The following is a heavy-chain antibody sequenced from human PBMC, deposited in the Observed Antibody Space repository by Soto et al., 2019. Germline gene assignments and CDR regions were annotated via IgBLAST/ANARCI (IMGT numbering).Heavy chain of an antibody. CDR1: GGSISSSSYY. Sequence: SETLSLTCTVSGGSISSSSYYWGWIRQPPGKGLEWIGSIYYSGSTYYNPSLKSRVTISVDTSKNQFSLKLSSVTAADTAVYYCARHELLGLHYYYYYMDVWGKGTTVTVSS. V-gene: IGHV4-39*01. CDR2: IYYSGST. J-gene: IGHJ6*03. CDR3: ARHELLGLHYYYYYMDV. D-gene: IGHD1-26*01.